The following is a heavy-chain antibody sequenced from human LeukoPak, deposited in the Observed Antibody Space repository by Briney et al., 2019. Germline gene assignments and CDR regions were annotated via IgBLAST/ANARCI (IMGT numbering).Heavy chain of an antibody. CDR2: ICTSGST. CDR1: GGSISSYY. CDR3: ARGDDPMHLRSPYFDY. D-gene: IGHD3-3*01. V-gene: IGHV4-4*07. J-gene: IGHJ4*02. Sequence: SETLSLTCTVSGGSISSYYWSWIRQPAGKGLEWIGRICTSGSTNYNPSLKSRVTMSVDTSKSQFSLKLSSVTAADTAVYYCARGDDPMHLRSPYFDYWGQGTLVTVSS.